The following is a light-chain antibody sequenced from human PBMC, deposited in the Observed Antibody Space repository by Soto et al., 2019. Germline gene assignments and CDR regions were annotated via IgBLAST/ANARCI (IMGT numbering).Light chain of an antibody. Sequence: IVLIPSPDALSVSLGARATLHCKSSQIVLYRSDSNNYLAWYQQKPGQAPRLLIYGASNRATGIPDRFSGSGSGTDFTLTISRLEPEDFAVYYCQQYGSSGTFGQGTKVNIK. CDR3: QQYGSSGT. CDR1: QIVLYRSDSNNY. CDR2: GAS. V-gene: IGKV3-20*01. J-gene: IGKJ1*01.